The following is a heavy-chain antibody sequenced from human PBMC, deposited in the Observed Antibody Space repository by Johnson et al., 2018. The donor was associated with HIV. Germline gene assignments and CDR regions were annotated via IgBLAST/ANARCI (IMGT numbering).Heavy chain of an antibody. CDR2: ISSNGGST. V-gene: IGHV3-64*01. J-gene: IGHJ3*01. CDR1: RFTFSSYA. D-gene: IGHD2-15*01. Sequence: VQLVESGGGLVQPGGSLRLSCAASRFTFSSYAMHWVRQAPGRGLEYVSAISSNGGSTYYANSVKGRFTISRDNSKNTLYLQMGSLRAEDMAVYYCARERGISGGFDFWGQGKGQRLF. CDR3: ARERGISGGFDF.